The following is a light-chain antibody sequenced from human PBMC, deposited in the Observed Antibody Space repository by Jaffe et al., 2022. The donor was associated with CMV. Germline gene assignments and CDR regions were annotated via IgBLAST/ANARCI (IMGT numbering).Light chain of an antibody. CDR2: AAS. J-gene: IGKJ1*01. CDR3: QQVYEYPWT. Sequence: DIQMIQSPSSLSASVGDRVTITCRASQSFSIYLNWYQQKLGKAPKLLIYAASSLQSGVPSRFSGSAYGTHFTLTISSLQPEDFATYYCQQVYEYPWTFGQGTKVEV. V-gene: IGKV1-39*01. CDR1: QSFSIY.